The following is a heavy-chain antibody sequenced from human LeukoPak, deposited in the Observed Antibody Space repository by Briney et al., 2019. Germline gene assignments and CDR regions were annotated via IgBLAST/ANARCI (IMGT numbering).Heavy chain of an antibody. CDR3: AAGGDYYYHMDV. Sequence: GGSLRLSCAASGFTFSSYEMNWVRQAPGKGLEWVSYISSSSTTIYYADSVKGRFTISRDNAKNSVYLQMNSLRAEDTAVYHCAAGGDYYYHMDVWGKGTTVTVSS. CDR1: GFTFSSYE. D-gene: IGHD3-10*01. V-gene: IGHV3-48*03. J-gene: IGHJ6*03. CDR2: ISSSSTTI.